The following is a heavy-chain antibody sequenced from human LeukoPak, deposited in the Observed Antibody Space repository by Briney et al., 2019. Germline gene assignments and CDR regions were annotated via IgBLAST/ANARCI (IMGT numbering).Heavy chain of an antibody. V-gene: IGHV1-8*01. J-gene: IGHJ4*02. D-gene: IGHD3-3*01. Sequence: GASVKVSCKASGYTFTSYDINWVRQATGQGLEWMGWMNLKSGNTGYAQTFQGRVTMTRNTSISTAYMELSSLRSEDTAVYYCARGGRSVRRYDFWSGYPKPFDYWGQGTLVTVSS. CDR3: ARGGRSVRRYDFWSGYPKPFDY. CDR1: GYTFTSYD. CDR2: MNLKSGNT.